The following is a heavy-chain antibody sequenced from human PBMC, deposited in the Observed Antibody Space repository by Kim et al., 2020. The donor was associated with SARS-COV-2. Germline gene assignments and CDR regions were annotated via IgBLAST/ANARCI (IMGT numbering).Heavy chain of an antibody. Sequence: ASVKVSCKASGYTFTGYYMHWVRQAPGQGLEWMGRINPNSGGTNYAQKFQGRVTMTRDTSISTAYMELSRLRSDDTAVYYCARDPRFGGYNWFDPWGQGTLVTVSS. CDR1: GYTFTGYY. D-gene: IGHD3-10*01. CDR2: INPNSGGT. J-gene: IGHJ5*02. CDR3: ARDPRFGGYNWFDP. V-gene: IGHV1-2*06.